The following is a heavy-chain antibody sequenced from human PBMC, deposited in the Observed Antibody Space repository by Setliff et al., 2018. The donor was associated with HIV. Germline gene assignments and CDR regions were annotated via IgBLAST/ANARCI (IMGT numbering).Heavy chain of an antibody. D-gene: IGHD5-18*01. CDR1: GGSFSSGGYY. V-gene: IGHV4-61*08. J-gene: IGHJ6*03. CDR2: IYYSGST. CDR3: ARGSRGYSYAYYYYYMDV. Sequence: SETLSLTCTVSGGSFSSGGYYWSWIRQLPGKGLEWIGYIYYSGSTYYNPSLKSRITISVDTSENQFSLKLSSVTAADTAVYYCARGSRGYSYAYYYYYMDVWGKGTTVTVSS.